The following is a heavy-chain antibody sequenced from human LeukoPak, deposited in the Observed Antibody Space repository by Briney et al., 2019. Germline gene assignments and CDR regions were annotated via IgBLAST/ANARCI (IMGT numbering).Heavy chain of an antibody. Sequence: GGSLRLSCAASGFSFSPYSMNWLRQAPGKGLEWVSYIDSRSGTIYYADSVRGRFTISGDNAKNSLYLQMNSLRAEDTAVYYCARVRSSYYYESSGYYHYDAFDIWGQGTMVTVSS. J-gene: IGHJ3*02. CDR3: ARVRSSYYYESSGYYHYDAFDI. V-gene: IGHV3-48*01. D-gene: IGHD3-22*01. CDR1: GFSFSPYS. CDR2: IDSRSGTI.